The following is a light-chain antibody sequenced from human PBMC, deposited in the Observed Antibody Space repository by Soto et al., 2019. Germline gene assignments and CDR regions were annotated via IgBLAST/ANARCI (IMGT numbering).Light chain of an antibody. CDR1: QSISNY. V-gene: IGKV1-39*01. CDR3: QQSYRTPMT. J-gene: IGKJ4*01. Sequence: DILMTQSPSSLSWSVGDRVTITCRASQSISNYLNWYQQKPGKAPNLLIYAASTLQSGVPSRFSGGGSGTDFTLTISSLQPEDFATYYCQQSYRTPMTFGGGTKVDIK. CDR2: AAS.